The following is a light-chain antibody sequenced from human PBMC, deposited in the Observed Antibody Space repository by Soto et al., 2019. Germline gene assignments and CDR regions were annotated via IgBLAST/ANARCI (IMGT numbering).Light chain of an antibody. CDR2: DAS. CDR1: QGVSSY. J-gene: IGKJ1*01. V-gene: IGKV3-11*01. Sequence: EIVLTQSPATLSLSPGERATLSCRASQGVSSYLAWYQQKPGQAPRLLIYDASNRATAIPARFSGSGSGTDFPLTVSSLEPEDFAVYYCQQRSNWPPWTFGQGTKVEIK. CDR3: QQRSNWPPWT.